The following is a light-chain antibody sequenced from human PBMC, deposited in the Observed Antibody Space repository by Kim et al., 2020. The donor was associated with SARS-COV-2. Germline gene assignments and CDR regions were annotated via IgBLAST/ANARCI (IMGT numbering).Light chain of an antibody. CDR2: DAS. J-gene: IGKJ2*01. V-gene: IGKV3-15*01. Sequence: EIVMTQSPAPLSVSPGERATLSCRASQSVSSNFAWYQQKPGQAPRLLIYDASSRATDIPARFSGSGSGTEFILTISSLQSEDFAVYYCQQYNNWPYTFGQGTKLEI. CDR3: QQYNNWPYT. CDR1: QSVSSN.